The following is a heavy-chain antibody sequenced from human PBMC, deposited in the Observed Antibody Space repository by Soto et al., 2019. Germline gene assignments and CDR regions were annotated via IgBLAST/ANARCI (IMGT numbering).Heavy chain of an antibody. V-gene: IGHV3-21*01. D-gene: IGHD3-9*01. Sequence: GGSLRLSCAASGFTFSSYSMNWVRQAPGKGLEWVSSISSSSSYIYYADSVKGRFTISRDNAKNSLYLQMNSLRAEDTAVYYCARDGNYDILTGYCAYWGQGTLVTVSS. J-gene: IGHJ4*02. CDR2: ISSSSSYI. CDR1: GFTFSSYS. CDR3: ARDGNYDILTGYCAY.